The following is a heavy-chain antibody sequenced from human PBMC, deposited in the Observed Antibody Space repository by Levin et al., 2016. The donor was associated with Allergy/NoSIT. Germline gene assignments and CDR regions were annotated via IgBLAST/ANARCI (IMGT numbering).Heavy chain of an antibody. CDR1: GGSIGDFY. J-gene: IGHJ6*03. Sequence: SETLSLTCSVSGGSIGDFYWSWVRQSPGKGLEWIGYIYYTGNINYSPSLKSRVTMSVDTSKNQISLRLTSVTAADTAVYYCARGGPDYVYFMDVWGKGTMVTVAS. D-gene: IGHD4-17*01. V-gene: IGHV4-59*13. CDR2: IYYTGNI. CDR3: ARGGPDYVYFMDV.